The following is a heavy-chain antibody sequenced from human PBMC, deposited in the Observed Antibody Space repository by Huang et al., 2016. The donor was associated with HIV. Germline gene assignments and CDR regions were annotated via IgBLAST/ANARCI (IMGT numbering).Heavy chain of an antibody. CDR2: VRYDGSNQ. Sequence: QVRLVESGGGVVQPGASLRLSCAASGFTFSANGMDWVRQAPGKGLGWVAFVRYDGSNQYVIDAVKGRCTTSRDNPKNTLYLQMDSLSPEDTAMYYCVKERGSSRARSSFDVWGQGTFVTVSS. V-gene: IGHV3-30*02. J-gene: IGHJ3*01. CDR3: VKERGSSRARSSFDV. D-gene: IGHD6-13*01. CDR1: GFTFSANG.